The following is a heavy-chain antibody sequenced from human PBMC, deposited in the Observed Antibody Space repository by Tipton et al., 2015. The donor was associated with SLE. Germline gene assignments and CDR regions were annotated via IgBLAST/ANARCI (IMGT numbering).Heavy chain of an antibody. V-gene: IGHV4-34*01. J-gene: IGHJ6*03. CDR1: GGSFSGYY. Sequence: TLSLTCAVYGGSFSGYYWSWIRQPPGKGLEWIGEINHSGSTNYNPSLKSRVTISVDTSKNQFSLKLSSVTAADTAVYYCARVPGMEMYYYYYMDVWGKGTTVTVSS. CDR2: INHSGST. CDR3: ARVPGMEMYYYYYMDV. D-gene: IGHD3-10*01.